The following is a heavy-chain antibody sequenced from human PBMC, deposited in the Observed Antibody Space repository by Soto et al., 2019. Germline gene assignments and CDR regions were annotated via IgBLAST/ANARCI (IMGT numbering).Heavy chain of an antibody. J-gene: IGHJ3*02. Sequence: EVQLVESGGGLVQPGGSLRLSCAASGFTVSSNYMSWVRQAPGKGLEWVSVIYSGGSTYYADSVKGRFTISRHNSKNTLYLQMNSLRAEDTAVYYCARAQGKYDFWSGYYTHDAFDIWGQGTMVTVSS. D-gene: IGHD3-3*01. CDR2: IYSGGST. CDR3: ARAQGKYDFWSGYYTHDAFDI. V-gene: IGHV3-53*04. CDR1: GFTVSSNY.